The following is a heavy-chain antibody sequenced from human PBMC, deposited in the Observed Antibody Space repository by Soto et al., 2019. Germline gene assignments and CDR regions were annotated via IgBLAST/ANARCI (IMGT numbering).Heavy chain of an antibody. CDR3: ARDGGRHSGGIAY. CDR1: GGTFSSYS. D-gene: IGHD1-26*01. J-gene: IGHJ4*02. Sequence: QVQLVQSGAEVKKPGSSVKVSCKASGGTFSSYSINWVRQAPGQGLEWMGEIIPIFGTANYAQKFQGRVTITADESTSTAYMELSSLRSEHTAVYYCARDGGRHSGGIAYWGQGTLVTVSS. CDR2: IIPIFGTA. V-gene: IGHV1-69*01.